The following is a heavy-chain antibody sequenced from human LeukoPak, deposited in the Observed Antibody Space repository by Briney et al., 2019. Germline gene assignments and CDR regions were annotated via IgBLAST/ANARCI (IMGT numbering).Heavy chain of an antibody. D-gene: IGHD2-15*01. CDR1: GGTFSSYA. CDR2: IIPLFGTT. J-gene: IGHJ6*03. Sequence: SVKVSCKASGGTFSSYAISWVRQAPGQGLEWMGGIIPLFGTTNYAQKFQGRVTITTDAYPGPAYMELSSLRSEDTAVYYCARVTSCSGGSCYSGSYYYYYMDAWGKGTTVTVSS. V-gene: IGHV1-69*05. CDR3: ARVTSCSGGSCYSGSYYYYYMDA.